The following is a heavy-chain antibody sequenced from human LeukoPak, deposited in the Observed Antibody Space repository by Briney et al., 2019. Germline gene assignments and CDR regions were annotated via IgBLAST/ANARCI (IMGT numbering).Heavy chain of an antibody. J-gene: IGHJ3*01. CDR1: GDSDSGHY. V-gene: IGHV4-59*02. CDR3: ARAPMAITTSAFPDAFDF. CDR2: VSYSGGT. Sequence: SETLSLTCTVSGDSDSGHYWSWIRQTPGKGLEWIGYVSYSGGTNYNPSLKRRVSISLDTSKNQFSLKLSSPAAADPAVYYCARAPMAITTSAFPDAFDFWGQGTMVTVSS. D-gene: IGHD5-12*01.